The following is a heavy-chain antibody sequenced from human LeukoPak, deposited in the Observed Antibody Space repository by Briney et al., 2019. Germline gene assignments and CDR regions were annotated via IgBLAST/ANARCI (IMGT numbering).Heavy chain of an antibody. J-gene: IGHJ4*02. CDR2: IKQDGSEK. Sequence: GGSLRLSCAASGFTFSNAWMSWVRQAPGKGLEWVANIKQDGSEKYYVDSVKGRFTISRDNAKNSLYLQMNSLRPDDTAVYYCAKGTWSGNNYYFDYWGQGTLVIVSS. V-gene: IGHV3-7*01. CDR1: GFTFSNAW. D-gene: IGHD4-23*01. CDR3: AKGTWSGNNYYFDY.